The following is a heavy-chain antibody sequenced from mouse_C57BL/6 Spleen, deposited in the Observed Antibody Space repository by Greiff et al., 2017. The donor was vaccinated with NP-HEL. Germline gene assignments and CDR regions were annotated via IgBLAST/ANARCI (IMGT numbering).Heavy chain of an antibody. CDR1: GYTFTDYY. Sequence: QVQLKESGAELVRPGASVKLSCKASGYTFTDYYINWVKQRPGQGLEWIARIYPGSGNTYYNEKFKGKATLTAEKSSSTAYMQLSSLTSEDSAVYFCAREDYYDYDSRYFDVWGTGTTVTVSS. CDR2: IYPGSGNT. J-gene: IGHJ1*03. CDR3: AREDYYDYDSRYFDV. D-gene: IGHD2-4*01. V-gene: IGHV1-76*01.